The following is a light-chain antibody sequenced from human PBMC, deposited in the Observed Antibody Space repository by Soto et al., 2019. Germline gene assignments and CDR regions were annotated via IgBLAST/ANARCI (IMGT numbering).Light chain of an antibody. CDR1: SSDVGGYNS. CDR3: SSDAGSDTRV. V-gene: IGLV2-8*01. Sequence: QSVLTQPPSASGSPGQSVTISCTGTSSDVGGYNSVSWYQQHPGRAPKLMIYEVSKRPSGVPDRFSGSKSGNTASLTVSGLQADEEADYYCSSDAGSDTRVFGGGTKLTVL. CDR2: EVS. J-gene: IGLJ3*02.